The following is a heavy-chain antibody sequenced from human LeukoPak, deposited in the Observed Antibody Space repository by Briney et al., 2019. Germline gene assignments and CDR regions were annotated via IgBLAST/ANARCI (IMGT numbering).Heavy chain of an antibody. CDR3: AGGLRPLDV. CDR1: GGSISSYY. Sequence: SETLSLTCTVSGGSISSYYWSWIRQPPGKGLEWIGYIYYSGSTNYNPSLQCRVTISVDTSKNQCSLKLSSVTAADTAVYCCAGGLRPLDVWGKGTTVTVSS. CDR2: IYYSGST. J-gene: IGHJ6*04. V-gene: IGHV4-59*01. D-gene: IGHD4-17*01.